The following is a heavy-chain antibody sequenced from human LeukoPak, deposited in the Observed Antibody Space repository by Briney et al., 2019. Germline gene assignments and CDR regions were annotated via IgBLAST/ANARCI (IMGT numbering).Heavy chain of an antibody. J-gene: IGHJ3*02. D-gene: IGHD2-2*01. CDR1: GYTFTSYY. V-gene: IGHV1-46*01. CDR3: ARRLIRGYCSSTSCPGAFDI. Sequence: ASVKVSCKASGYTFTSYYMHWVRQAPGQGLEWMGIINPSGGSTSYAQKFRGRVTMTRDTSISTAYMELSRLRSDDTAVYYCARRLIRGYCSSTSCPGAFDIWGQGTMVTVSS. CDR2: INPSGGST.